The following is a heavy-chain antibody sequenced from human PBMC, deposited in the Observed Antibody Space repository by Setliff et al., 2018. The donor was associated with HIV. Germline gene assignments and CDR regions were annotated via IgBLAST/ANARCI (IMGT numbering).Heavy chain of an antibody. CDR1: GGSISSYY. CDR3: ARDRKRDGYNFYYYYMDV. J-gene: IGHJ6*03. D-gene: IGHD5-12*01. CDR2: IYYSGST. Sequence: SETLSLTCTVSGGSISSYYWSWIRQPPGKGLEWIGYIYYSGSTNYNPSLKSRVTISVDTSKNQFSLKLSSVTAADTAVYYCARDRKRDGYNFYYYYMDVWDKGTTVTVSS. V-gene: IGHV4-59*12.